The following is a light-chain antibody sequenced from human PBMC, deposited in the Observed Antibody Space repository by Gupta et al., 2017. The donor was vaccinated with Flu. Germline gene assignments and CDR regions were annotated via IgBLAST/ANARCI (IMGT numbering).Light chain of an antibody. Sequence: QSALTQPPSASGSPEQSVIIACTGTSSDVGGYDYVSWYQHHPGKAPKLMIYEVTTRPSGVPDRFSGSKSGNTASLIVSGLQAEDEADYYCTSYGGSNNYVLFGGGTKLTVL. V-gene: IGLV2-8*01. J-gene: IGLJ2*01. CDR1: SSDVGGYDY. CDR2: EVT. CDR3: TSYGGSNNYVL.